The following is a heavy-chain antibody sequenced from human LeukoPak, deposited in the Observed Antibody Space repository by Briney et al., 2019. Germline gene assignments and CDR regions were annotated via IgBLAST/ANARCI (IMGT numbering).Heavy chain of an antibody. V-gene: IGHV3-23*01. J-gene: IGHJ4*02. Sequence: GGSLRLSCAASGFTFSSYAMSRVRQAPGKGLEWVSAISGSGGSTYYADSVKGRFTISRDNSKNTLYLQMNSLRAEDTAVYYCAKFPSPSSSFDYWGQGTLVTVSS. CDR1: GFTFSSYA. D-gene: IGHD2-2*01. CDR2: ISGSGGST. CDR3: AKFPSPSSSFDY.